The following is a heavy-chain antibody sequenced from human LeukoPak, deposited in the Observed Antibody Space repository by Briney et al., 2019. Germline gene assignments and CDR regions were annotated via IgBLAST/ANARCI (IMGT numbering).Heavy chain of an antibody. CDR2: ISSSSTI. CDR3: AREFGDSSSWYIDY. J-gene: IGHJ4*02. CDR1: GFTFSSYS. Sequence: GGSLRLSCAASGFTFSSYSMNWVRQAPGKGLEWVSYISSSSTIYYADSVKGRFTISRDNAKNSLYLQMNSLRAEDTAVYYCAREFGDSSSWYIDYWGQGTLVTVSS. D-gene: IGHD6-13*01. V-gene: IGHV3-48*01.